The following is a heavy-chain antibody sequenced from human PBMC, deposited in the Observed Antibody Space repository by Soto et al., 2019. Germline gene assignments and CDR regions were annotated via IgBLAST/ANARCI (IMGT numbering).Heavy chain of an antibody. CDR1: GFTFSSYG. V-gene: IGHV3-33*01. CDR2: IWYDGSNK. Sequence: QVQLVESGGGVVQPGRSLRLSCAASGFTFSSYGMHWVRQAPGKGLELVAVIWYDGSNKYYADSVKGRFTISRDNSKNTLYLQVNSLRAEDTAVYYCARDTARAMVRIYYGMDVWGQGTTVTVSS. J-gene: IGHJ6*02. D-gene: IGHD3-10*01. CDR3: ARDTARAMVRIYYGMDV.